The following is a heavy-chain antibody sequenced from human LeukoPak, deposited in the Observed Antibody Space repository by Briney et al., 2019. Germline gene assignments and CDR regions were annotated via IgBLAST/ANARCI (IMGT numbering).Heavy chain of an antibody. CDR3: AREWRRGYGDYGHDY. J-gene: IGHJ4*02. D-gene: IGHD4-17*01. Sequence: SETLSLTCAVSGYSISSGYYWGWIRQPPGKGLEWIGSIYHSGSTYYNPSLKSRVTISVDTSKNQLSLKLSSVTAADTAVYYCAREWRRGYGDYGHDYWGQGTLVTVSS. CDR1: GYSISSGYY. V-gene: IGHV4-38-2*02. CDR2: IYHSGST.